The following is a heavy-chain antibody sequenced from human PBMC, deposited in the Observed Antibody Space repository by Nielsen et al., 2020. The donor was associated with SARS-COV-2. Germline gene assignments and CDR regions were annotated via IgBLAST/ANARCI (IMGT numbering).Heavy chain of an antibody. CDR3: ARVFGYDSSGGFDY. V-gene: IGHV4-59*01. J-gene: IGHJ4*02. Sequence: SETLSLTCTISSASINNFYWSWIRQPPGKGLEWIGYIHYTGSTKHNPSLKSRVTISVDTSKNQFSLKLSSVTAADTAVYYCARVFGYDSSGGFDYWGQGTLVTVSS. CDR1: SASINNFY. D-gene: IGHD3-22*01. CDR2: IHYTGST.